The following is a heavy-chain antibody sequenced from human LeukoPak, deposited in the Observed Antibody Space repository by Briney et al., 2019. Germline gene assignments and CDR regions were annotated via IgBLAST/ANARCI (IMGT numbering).Heavy chain of an antibody. V-gene: IGHV3-30*04. D-gene: IGHD5-12*01. CDR1: GFTFSSYT. CDR3: ARDRVYSGYEIAAY. J-gene: IGHJ4*02. CDR2: ISYDGSNK. Sequence: GGSLRLSCAASGFTFSSYTMHWVRQAPGKGLEWVAVISYDGSNKYYADSVKGRFTISRDNSKNTLYLQMNSLRAEDTAVYYCARDRVYSGYEIAAYSGQGTLVTVSS.